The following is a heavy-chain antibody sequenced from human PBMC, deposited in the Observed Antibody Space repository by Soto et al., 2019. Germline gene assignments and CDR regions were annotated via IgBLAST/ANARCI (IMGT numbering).Heavy chain of an antibody. CDR1: GGSISSGDDY. Sequence: SETLSLTCTVSGGSISSGDDYWSWVRQPPGKGLEWIGYIYYSGGTYYNPSLKSRVTISVDTSKNQFPLKLSSVTAADTAVYYCASNYGGDYWGQGTLVTVSS. CDR2: IYYSGGT. J-gene: IGHJ4*02. D-gene: IGHD4-17*01. CDR3: ASNYGGDY. V-gene: IGHV4-31*03.